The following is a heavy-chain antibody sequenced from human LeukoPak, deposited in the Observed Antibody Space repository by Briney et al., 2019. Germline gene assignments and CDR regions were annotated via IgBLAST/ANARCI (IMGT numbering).Heavy chain of an antibody. CDR3: ARFLEWFDYYYGMDV. CDR1: GGSISSYY. J-gene: IGHJ6*02. CDR2: IYYSGST. Sequence: SETLSLTCTVSGGSISSYYWSWIRQPPGKGLEWIGYIYYSGSTNYNPSLKSRVTISVDTSKNQFSLKLSSVPAADTAVYYCARFLEWFDYYYGMDVWGQGTTVTVSS. D-gene: IGHD3-3*01. V-gene: IGHV4-59*01.